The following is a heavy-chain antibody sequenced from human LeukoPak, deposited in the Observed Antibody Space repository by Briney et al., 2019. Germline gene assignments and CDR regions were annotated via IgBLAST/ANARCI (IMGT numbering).Heavy chain of an antibody. CDR2: IYYSGST. V-gene: IGHV4-59*01. Sequence: SETLSLTCTVSGGSISSYYWSWIRQPPRKRLEWIGYIYYSGSTNYNPSLKSRVTISVDTSKNQFSLKLSSVTAADTAVYYCARDRLRGVYFDYWGQGTLVTVSS. D-gene: IGHD3-10*01. CDR3: ARDRLRGVYFDY. CDR1: GGSISSYY. J-gene: IGHJ4*02.